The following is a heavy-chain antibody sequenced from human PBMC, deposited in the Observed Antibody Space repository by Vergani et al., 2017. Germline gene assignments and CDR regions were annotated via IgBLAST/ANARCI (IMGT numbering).Heavy chain of an antibody. CDR3: ARGQGVVPAAIPYYYYYMDV. D-gene: IGHD2-2*01. J-gene: IGHJ6*03. Sequence: QVQLQESGPGLVKPSGTLSLTCAVSGGSISSSNWWSWVRQPPGKGLEWIGEIYHSGSTNYNPSLKSRVTISVDKSKNQFSLKLSSVTAADTAVYYCARGQGVVPAAIPYYYYYMDVWGKGTTVTVSS. CDR2: IYHSGST. CDR1: GGSISSSNW. V-gene: IGHV4-4*02.